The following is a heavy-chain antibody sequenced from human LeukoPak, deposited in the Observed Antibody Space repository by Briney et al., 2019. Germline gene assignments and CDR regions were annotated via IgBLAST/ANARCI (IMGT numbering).Heavy chain of an antibody. CDR2: ISSRGSSI. Sequence: GGSLRLSCAASGFTFSNYGMSWVRQAPGKGLEWVSYISSRGSSIYYADSLKGRFTISRDNAWNSLYLQMSSLRAEDTAVYYCARVQPPGYYFDYWGQGTLVPVSS. CDR3: ARVQPPGYYFDY. CDR1: GFTFSNYG. J-gene: IGHJ4*02. D-gene: IGHD6-13*01. V-gene: IGHV3-48*01.